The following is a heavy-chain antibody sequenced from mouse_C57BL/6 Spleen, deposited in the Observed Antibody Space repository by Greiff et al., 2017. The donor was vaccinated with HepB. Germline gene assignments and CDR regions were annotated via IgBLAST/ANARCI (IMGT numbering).Heavy chain of an antibody. CDR1: GYAFSSYW. V-gene: IGHV1-80*01. Sequence: VQLQQSGAELVKPGASVKISCKASGYAFSSYWMNWVKQRPGKGLEWIGQIYPGDGDTNYNGKFKGKATLTAEKSSSTAYMQLSSLTSEDSAVYFCARSGYYGSSYPDYWGQGTTLTVSS. CDR3: ARSGYYGSSYPDY. D-gene: IGHD1-1*01. CDR2: IYPGDGDT. J-gene: IGHJ2*01.